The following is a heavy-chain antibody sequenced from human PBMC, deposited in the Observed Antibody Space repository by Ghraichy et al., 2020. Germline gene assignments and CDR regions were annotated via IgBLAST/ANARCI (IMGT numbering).Heavy chain of an antibody. CDR1: GLIVSDPY. V-gene: IGHV3-72*01. J-gene: IGHJ6*02. CDR3: TRNLDV. Sequence: GGSLRLSCAASGLIVSDPYMDWVRQAPGKGLEWVGRTRNKANNYTTEYAASVKGRFTISRDDSKNSLYLQMNSLKTEDTAVYYCTRNLDVWGQGTTVTVSS. CDR2: TRNKANNYTT.